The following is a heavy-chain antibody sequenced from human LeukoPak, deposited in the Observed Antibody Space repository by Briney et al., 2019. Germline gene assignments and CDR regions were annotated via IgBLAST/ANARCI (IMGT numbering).Heavy chain of an antibody. CDR1: GGSLSSGNYY. D-gene: IGHD3-10*01. CDR3: ASHQYGSGSYYHDY. Sequence: SETLSLTCTVSGGSLSSGNYYWRWLRQPAGRGLEGIGRISTSGSTNYDPSLKSRLLLSLEQSQNQFSLRLSSATAADTAVYYCASHQYGSGSYYHDYWGQGTLVTVSS. V-gene: IGHV4-61*02. J-gene: IGHJ4*02. CDR2: ISTSGST.